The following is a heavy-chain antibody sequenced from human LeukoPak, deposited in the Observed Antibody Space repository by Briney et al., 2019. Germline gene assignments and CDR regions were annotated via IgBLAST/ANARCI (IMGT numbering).Heavy chain of an antibody. CDR3: ARQSSSASHYYFDN. J-gene: IGHJ4*02. Sequence: GGSLRLSCAASGFTFSAYTMNWVRQAPGKGLEWVSSISGGGGTTYYADSVKGRFTISRDSSKNTLFLQMNSLRAEDTAVYYCARQSSSASHYYFDNWGQGTLVTDSS. D-gene: IGHD6-13*01. CDR2: ISGGGGTT. CDR1: GFTFSAYT. V-gene: IGHV3-23*01.